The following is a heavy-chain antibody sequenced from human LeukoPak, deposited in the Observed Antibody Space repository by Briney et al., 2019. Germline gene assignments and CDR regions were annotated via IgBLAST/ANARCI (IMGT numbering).Heavy chain of an antibody. CDR2: ISYDGSNK. D-gene: IGHD6-19*01. Sequence: GRSLRLSCAASGFTFSSYAMHWVRQAPGKGLEWVAVISYDGSNKYYADSVKGRFTVSRDNSKNTLYLQMNSLRAEDTAVYYCAAGSSAGDYWGQGTLVTVSS. J-gene: IGHJ4*02. V-gene: IGHV3-30*04. CDR1: GFTFSSYA. CDR3: AAGSSAGDY.